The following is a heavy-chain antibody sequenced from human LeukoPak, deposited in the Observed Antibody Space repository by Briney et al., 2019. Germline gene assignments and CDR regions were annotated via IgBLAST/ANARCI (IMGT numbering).Heavy chain of an antibody. CDR1: GFTFDDYA. V-gene: IGHV3-43D*03. J-gene: IGHJ4*02. CDR2: ISWDGGST. D-gene: IGHD5-12*01. Sequence: HSGGSLRLSCAASGFTFDDYAMHWVRQAPGKGLEWVPLISWDGGSTYYADSVKGRFTISRDNSKNSLYLQMNSLRAEDTALYYCAKDKGYSGYDSHLDYWGQGTLVTVSS. CDR3: AKDKGYSGYDSHLDY.